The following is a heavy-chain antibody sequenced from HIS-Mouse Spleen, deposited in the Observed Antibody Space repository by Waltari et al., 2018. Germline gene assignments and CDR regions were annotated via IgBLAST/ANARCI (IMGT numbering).Heavy chain of an antibody. CDR1: GGSIRSSSYY. J-gene: IGHJ2*01. CDR3: AREIPYSSSWYDWYFDL. CDR2: IVYSGST. D-gene: IGHD6-13*01. Sequence: QLQLQESGPGLVKPSETLSLPCPVPGGSIRSSSYYWGRLRQPPGKGLEWIGSIVYSGSTYYNPSLKSRVTISVDTSKNQFSLKLSSVTAADTAVYYCAREIPYSSSWYDWYFDLWGRGTLVTVSS. V-gene: IGHV4-39*07.